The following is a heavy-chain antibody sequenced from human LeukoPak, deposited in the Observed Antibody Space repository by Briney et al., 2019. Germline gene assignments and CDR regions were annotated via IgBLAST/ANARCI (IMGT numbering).Heavy chain of an antibody. CDR3: ARDNYYDSSGVN. J-gene: IGHJ4*02. V-gene: IGHV4-34*01. D-gene: IGHD3-22*01. CDR1: GGSFSGYY. Sequence: SETLSLTCAVYGGSFSGYYWGWIRQPPGKGLEWIGEINHSGSTNYNPSLKSRVTISVDTSKNQFSLKLSSVTAADTAVYYCARDNYYDSSGVNWGQGTLVTVSS. CDR2: INHSGST.